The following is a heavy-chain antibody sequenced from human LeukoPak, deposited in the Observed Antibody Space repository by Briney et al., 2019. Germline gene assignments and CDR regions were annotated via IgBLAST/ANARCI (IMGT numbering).Heavy chain of an antibody. CDR1: GGSISSGGHY. V-gene: IGHV4-31*03. D-gene: IGHD3-22*01. J-gene: IGHJ4*02. CDR3: ARGYYDSPNDFDY. CDR2: IYYSGST. Sequence: SETLSLTCTVSGGSISSGGHYWSWIRQHPGKGLEWIGYIYYSGSTYYNPSLKSRVTISVDTSKNQFSLKLSSVTAADTAVYYCARGYYDSPNDFDYWGQGTLVTVSS.